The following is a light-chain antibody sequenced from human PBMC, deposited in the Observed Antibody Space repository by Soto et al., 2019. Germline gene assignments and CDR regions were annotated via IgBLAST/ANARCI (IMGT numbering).Light chain of an antibody. Sequence: QSAPTQTASVSGSPGQSITISCTGTISDVGGYNYVSWYQQHPGKAPKIMIYDVTNRPSGVSNRFSGSKSGNTASLTISGLQAEDEADYYCISYTSSSTVVFGGGTKLTVL. V-gene: IGLV2-14*01. CDR3: ISYTSSSTVV. CDR1: ISDVGGYNY. CDR2: DVT. J-gene: IGLJ2*01.